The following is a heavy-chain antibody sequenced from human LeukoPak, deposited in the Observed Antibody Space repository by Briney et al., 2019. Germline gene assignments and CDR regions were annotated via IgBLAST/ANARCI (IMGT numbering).Heavy chain of an antibody. CDR1: GFTFTTYT. Sequence: GGSLRLSCAASGFTFTTYTMSWVRQAPRKGLAWVSAISGSGGTTYYADSVKGRFTISRDNSKNMLYLQMNSLRAEDTAVYYCAKSNGVDRNGYNSDYFDYRGQGTLVTVSS. V-gene: IGHV3-23*01. CDR2: ISGSGGTT. D-gene: IGHD5-24*01. J-gene: IGHJ4*02. CDR3: AKSNGVDRNGYNSDYFDY.